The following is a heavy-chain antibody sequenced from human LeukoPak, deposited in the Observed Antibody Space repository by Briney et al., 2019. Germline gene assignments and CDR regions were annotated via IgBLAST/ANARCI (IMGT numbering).Heavy chain of an antibody. V-gene: IGHV6-1*01. CDR2: TYYRSKWYY. CDR1: GDSVSSNSAA. D-gene: IGHD3-16*01. CDR3: ARAFVGNWFDP. J-gene: IGHJ5*02. Sequence: PSQTLSLTGASSGDSVSSNSAAWNWLRQSPSRGLEWLGRTYYRSKWYYDYAVSVKSRITINPDTSKNQFSLQLNSVTPEDTAVYYCARAFVGNWFDPWGQGTLVTVSS.